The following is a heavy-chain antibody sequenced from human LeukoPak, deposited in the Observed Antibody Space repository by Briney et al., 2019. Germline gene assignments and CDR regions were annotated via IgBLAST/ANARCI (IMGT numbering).Heavy chain of an antibody. V-gene: IGHV4-34*01. J-gene: IGHJ5*02. CDR2: INHSGST. CDR3: ARGRIASDIVVVPAYWFDP. Sequence: SETLSLTCAVYGGSFSGYYWSWIRQPPGKGLEWIGEINHSGSTNYNPSLKSRVTISVDTSKNQFSLKLSSATAADTAVYYCARGRIASDIVVVPAYWFDPWGQGTLVTVSS. CDR1: GGSFSGYY. D-gene: IGHD2-2*01.